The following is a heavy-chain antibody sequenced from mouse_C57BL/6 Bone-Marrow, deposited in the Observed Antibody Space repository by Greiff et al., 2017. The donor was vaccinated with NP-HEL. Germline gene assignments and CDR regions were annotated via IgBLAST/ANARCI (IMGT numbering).Heavy chain of an antibody. CDR1: GFTFSDYY. J-gene: IGHJ1*03. V-gene: IGHV5-12*01. D-gene: IGHD2-4*01. CDR2: ISNGGGST. Sequence: EVKLMESGGGLVQPGGSLKLSCAASGFTFSDYYMYWVRQTPEKRLEWVAYISNGGGSTYYPDTVKGRFTISRDNAKNTLYLQMSRLKSEDTAMYYCARGGGLCDYDVAYWYFEVWGTGTTVTVSS. CDR3: ARGGGLCDYDVAYWYFEV.